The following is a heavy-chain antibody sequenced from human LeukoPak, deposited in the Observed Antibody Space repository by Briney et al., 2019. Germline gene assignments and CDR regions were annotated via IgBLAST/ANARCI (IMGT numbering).Heavy chain of an antibody. Sequence: GGSLRLSCAASGFTVSSKYMSWGRQAPGKGLEWVSAISGSGGSTYYADSVKGRFTISRDNSKNTLYLQMNSLRAEDTAVYYCAKAGRIVVDMGFDIWGQGTMVTVSS. J-gene: IGHJ3*02. D-gene: IGHD2-15*01. CDR1: GFTVSSKY. CDR3: AKAGRIVVDMGFDI. CDR2: ISGSGGST. V-gene: IGHV3-23*01.